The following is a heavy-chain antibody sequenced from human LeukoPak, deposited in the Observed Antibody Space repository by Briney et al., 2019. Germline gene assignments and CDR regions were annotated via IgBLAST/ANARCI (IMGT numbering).Heavy chain of an antibody. CDR2: IYYSGST. D-gene: IGHD1-26*01. CDR3: ARGKNKRWELTGVYYFDY. CDR1: GGSISSSSYY. Sequence: SETLSLTCTVSGGSISSSSYYWGWIRQPPGKGLEWIGSIYYSGSTYYNPSLKSRVTISVDTSKNQFSLKLSSVTAADTAVYYCARGKNKRWELTGVYYFDYWGQGTLVFVSS. V-gene: IGHV4-39*01. J-gene: IGHJ4*02.